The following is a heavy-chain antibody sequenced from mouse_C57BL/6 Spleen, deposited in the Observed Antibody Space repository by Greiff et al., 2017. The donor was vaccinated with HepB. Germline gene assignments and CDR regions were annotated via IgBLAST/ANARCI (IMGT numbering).Heavy chain of an antibody. J-gene: IGHJ4*01. CDR2: IWTGGGT. CDR1: GFSFTSYA. CDR3: ARGSYYYGSSQSSYYAMDY. D-gene: IGHD1-1*01. V-gene: IGHV2-9-1*01. Sequence: VQRVESGPGLVAPSQSLSITCTVSGFSFTSYAISWVRQPPGKGLEWLGVIWTGGGTNYNSALKSRLSISKDNSKSQVFLKMNSLQTDDTARYYCARGSYYYGSSQSSYYAMDYWGQGTSVTVSS.